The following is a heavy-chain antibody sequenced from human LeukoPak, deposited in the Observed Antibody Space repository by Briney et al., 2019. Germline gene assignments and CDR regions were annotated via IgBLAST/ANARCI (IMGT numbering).Heavy chain of an antibody. D-gene: IGHD6-19*01. V-gene: IGHV3-48*03. CDR2: ISGSGRTI. CDR1: GFTFSSYE. Sequence: PGGSLRLSCAASGFTFSSYEMNWVRQAPGKGLDWVSYISGSGRTIYYADSVKGRFTISRDNAKNSLYLQMNSLRAEDTAVYYCARGGSSGWYLQNWGRGTLVTVSS. J-gene: IGHJ1*01. CDR3: ARGGSSGWYLQN.